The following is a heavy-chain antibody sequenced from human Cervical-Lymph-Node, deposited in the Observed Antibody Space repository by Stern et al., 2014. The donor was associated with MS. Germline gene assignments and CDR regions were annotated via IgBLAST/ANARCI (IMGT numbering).Heavy chain of an antibody. CDR2: IYPGAYDA. CDR1: GYSFPNFW. J-gene: IGHJ4*02. V-gene: IGHV5-51*01. Sequence: EAQLVVPGAQVKTPGEFLKISCKASGYSFPNFWIGLVRQLPGKVLKWMGIIYPGAYDARYSPSFQGQVSISADNSISTAYLQWSSLKASDTAMYYCARGSGRDFFDYWGQGTLVTVSS. CDR3: ARGSGRDFFDY. D-gene: IGHD3-3*01.